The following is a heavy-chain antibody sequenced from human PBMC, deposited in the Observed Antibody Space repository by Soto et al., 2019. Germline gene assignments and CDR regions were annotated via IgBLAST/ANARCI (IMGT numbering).Heavy chain of an antibody. D-gene: IGHD2-2*01. CDR3: ASTYCSSTSCYLDVPNWFDP. CDR2: IIPILGIA. J-gene: IGHJ5*02. V-gene: IGHV1-69*02. CDR1: GYTFTSYY. Sequence: ASVKVSCKASGYTFTSYYMHWVRQAPGQGLEWMGRIIPILGIANYAQKFQGRVTITADKSTSTAYMELSSLRSEDTAVYYCASTYCSSTSCYLDVPNWFDPWGQGTLVTVSS.